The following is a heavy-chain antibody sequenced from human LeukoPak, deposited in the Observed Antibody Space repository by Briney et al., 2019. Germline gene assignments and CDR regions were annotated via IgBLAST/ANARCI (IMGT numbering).Heavy chain of an antibody. J-gene: IGHJ6*02. CDR2: INTNGDST. CDR1: GFTFSSYA. V-gene: IGHV3-64D*09. CDR3: EKYFWPTVMASHGMAV. Sequence: GGSLRLSCSASGFTFSSYAMHWVRQAPGKGLEYVSGINTNGDSTYYADSVKGRFTMSRDNSKNTLYLQMSSLRAEDTAVYYCEKYFWPTVMASHGMAVWGQGTTVTVSS. D-gene: IGHD5-18*01.